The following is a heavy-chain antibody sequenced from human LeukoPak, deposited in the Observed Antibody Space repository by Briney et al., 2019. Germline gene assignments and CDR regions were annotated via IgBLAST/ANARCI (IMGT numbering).Heavy chain of an antibody. D-gene: IGHD3-10*01. Sequence: PGRSLRLSCAASGFTFDDYAMHWVRQAPGKGLEWVSGISWNSGSIGHADSVKGRFTISRDNAKNSLYLQMNSLRAEDTALYYCAKDIAAYYYGSGSDYWGQGTLVTVSS. V-gene: IGHV3-9*01. CDR3: AKDIAAYYYGSGSDY. CDR2: ISWNSGSI. J-gene: IGHJ4*02. CDR1: GFTFDDYA.